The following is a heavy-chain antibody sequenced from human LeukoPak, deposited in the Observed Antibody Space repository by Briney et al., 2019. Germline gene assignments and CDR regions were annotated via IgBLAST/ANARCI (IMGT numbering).Heavy chain of an antibody. CDR2: IYYSGST. CDR1: GGSISSYY. V-gene: IGHV4-59*12. Sequence: SETLSLTCTVSGGSISSYYWSWIRQPPGKGLEWIGYIYYSGSTNYNPSLKSRVTISVDTSKNQFSLKLSSATAADTAVYYCARIPAYYYGSGWYYYGMDVWGQGTTVTVSS. D-gene: IGHD3-10*01. J-gene: IGHJ6*02. CDR3: ARIPAYYYGSGWYYYGMDV.